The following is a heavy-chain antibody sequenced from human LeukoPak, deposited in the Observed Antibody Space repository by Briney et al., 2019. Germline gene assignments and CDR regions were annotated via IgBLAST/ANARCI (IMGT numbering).Heavy chain of an antibody. Sequence: PSETLSLTCTVSGGSISSYYWSWIRQPPGKGLEWIGYIYYSGSTNYNPSLKSRVTISVDTSKNQFSLKPSSVTAADTAVYYCARDRYYYDSSGYYKIFDYWGQGTLVTVSS. V-gene: IGHV4-59*01. CDR2: IYYSGST. D-gene: IGHD3-22*01. J-gene: IGHJ4*02. CDR3: ARDRYYYDSSGYYKIFDY. CDR1: GGSISSYY.